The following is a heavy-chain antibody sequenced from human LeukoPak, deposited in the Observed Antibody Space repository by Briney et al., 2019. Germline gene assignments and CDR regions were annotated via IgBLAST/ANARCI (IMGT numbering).Heavy chain of an antibody. CDR3: ARFTITMTVVVPNFEY. D-gene: IGHD3-22*01. J-gene: IGHJ4*02. Sequence: ASVKVSCKASGYTFTSYYMHWVRQAPGQGLEWMGIINPSGGSTSYAQKFQGRVTMTRDMSTSTVYMELSSLRSEDTAVYYCARFTITMTVVVPNFEYWGQGTLVTVSS. CDR2: INPSGGST. V-gene: IGHV1-46*01. CDR1: GYTFTSYY.